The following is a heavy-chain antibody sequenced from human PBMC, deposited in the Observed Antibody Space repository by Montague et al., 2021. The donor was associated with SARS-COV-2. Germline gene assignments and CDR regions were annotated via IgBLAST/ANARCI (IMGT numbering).Heavy chain of an antibody. V-gene: IGHV3-30*03. J-gene: IGHJ4*02. CDR2: ISYEGSKK. Sequence: SLRLSCAGSGFTFNNYGIHWVRHIEGKGLEWVAAISYEGSKKKYADSVKGRFTISRDNSKNTLYLQMNSLRAEDTAVYYCARDREPEGIDYWGQGTLVTVSS. CDR1: GFTFNNYG. D-gene: IGHD1-14*01. CDR3: ARDREPEGIDY.